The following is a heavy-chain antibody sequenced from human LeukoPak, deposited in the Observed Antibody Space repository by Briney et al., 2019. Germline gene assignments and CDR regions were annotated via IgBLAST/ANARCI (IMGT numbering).Heavy chain of an antibody. V-gene: IGHV4-59*01. J-gene: IGHJ4*02. Sequence: PSETLSLTCTVSGGSISSYYWSWIRQPPGKGLECIGYIYYTGSTNYNPSLKSRVTISVDTSKNQFSLKLSSVTAADTAVYYCARYDGYDLVFDYWGQGTLVTVSS. CDR1: GGSISSYY. CDR3: ARYDGYDLVFDY. CDR2: IYYTGST. D-gene: IGHD5-12*01.